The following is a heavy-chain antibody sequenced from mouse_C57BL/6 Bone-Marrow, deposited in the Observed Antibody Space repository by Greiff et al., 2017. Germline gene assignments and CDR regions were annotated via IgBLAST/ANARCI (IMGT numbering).Heavy chain of an antibody. Sequence: EVQLQQSGPVLVKPGASVKMSCKASGYTFTDYYMNWVKQSHGKSLEWIGVINPYNGGTSYNQKFKGKATLTVDKSSSTAYMELNSLTSEDSAVYYCAREDGYYPWYFDVWGTGTTVTVSS. CDR2: INPYNGGT. V-gene: IGHV1-19*01. CDR3: AREDGYYPWYFDV. CDR1: GYTFTDYY. D-gene: IGHD2-3*01. J-gene: IGHJ1*03.